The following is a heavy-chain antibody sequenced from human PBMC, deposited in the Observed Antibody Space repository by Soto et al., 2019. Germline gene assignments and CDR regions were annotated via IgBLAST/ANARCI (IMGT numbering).Heavy chain of an antibody. CDR2: ISWNSGSI. V-gene: IGHV3-9*01. CDR3: AKGNGYPPHYYYYYYMDV. D-gene: IGHD3-22*01. Sequence: GGSLRLSCAASGFTFDDYAMHWVRQAPGKGLEWVSGISWNSGSIGYADSVKGRFTISRDNAKNSLYLQMNSLRAEDTALYYCAKGNGYPPHYYYYYYMDVWGKGTTVTVSS. CDR1: GFTFDDYA. J-gene: IGHJ6*03.